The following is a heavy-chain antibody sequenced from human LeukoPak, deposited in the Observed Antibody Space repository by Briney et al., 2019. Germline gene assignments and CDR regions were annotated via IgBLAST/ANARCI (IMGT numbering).Heavy chain of an antibody. CDR2: MNPNSGNT. D-gene: IGHD3-10*01. CDR1: GYTFTSYD. V-gene: IGHV1-8*03. Sequence: GASVKVSCKASGYTFTSYDINWVRQATGQGLEWMGWMNPNSGNTGYAQKFQGRVTITRNTSISTAYMELSSLRSEDTAVYYCARAPITMVRGVIISWFDPWGQGTLVTVSS. J-gene: IGHJ5*02. CDR3: ARAPITMVRGVIISWFDP.